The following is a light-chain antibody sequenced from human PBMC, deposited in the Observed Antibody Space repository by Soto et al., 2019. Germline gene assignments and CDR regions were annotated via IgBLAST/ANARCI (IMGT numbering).Light chain of an antibody. Sequence: EIVLTQSPGTLSLSPGERATLSCRASQSFNSIYLAWDQQKPGQAPRLLIYGASRRAPGIPDRFSGSGPGTEFTLTISSLQSEDFAVYYCQQYNNWPPLTFGGGTKVDI. V-gene: IGKV3-20*01. CDR2: GAS. CDR1: QSFNSIY. J-gene: IGKJ4*01. CDR3: QQYNNWPPLT.